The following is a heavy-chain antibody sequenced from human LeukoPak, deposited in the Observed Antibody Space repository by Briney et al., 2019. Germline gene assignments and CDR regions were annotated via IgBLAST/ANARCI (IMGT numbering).Heavy chain of an antibody. Sequence: GGSLRLSCAASGFTFSTYAMSWVRQAPGKGLEWVSTISAGSGNTYYAASVKGRFTTSRENAKNSFYLQMNSLRAEDTAVYYCSRGGAPAGYAYDIWGHGTVVTVSS. CDR2: ISAGSGNT. D-gene: IGHD6-13*01. V-gene: IGHV3-23*01. CDR1: GFTFSTYA. CDR3: SRGGAPAGYAYDI. J-gene: IGHJ3*02.